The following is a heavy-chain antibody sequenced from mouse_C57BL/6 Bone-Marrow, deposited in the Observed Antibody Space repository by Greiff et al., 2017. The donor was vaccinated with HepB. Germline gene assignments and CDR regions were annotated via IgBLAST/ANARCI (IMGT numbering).Heavy chain of an antibody. V-gene: IGHV1-4*01. CDR3: ARRDYYGGPGDFDV. J-gene: IGHJ1*03. CDR2: INPSSGYT. D-gene: IGHD1-1*02. CDR1: GYTFTSYT. Sequence: QVQLQQSGAELARPGASVKMSCTASGYTFTSYTMHWVKQRPGQGLEWIGYINPSSGYTKYNQKFKDKATLTADKSSSTAYMQLSSLTSEDSAVYYCARRDYYGGPGDFDVWGTGTTVTVAS.